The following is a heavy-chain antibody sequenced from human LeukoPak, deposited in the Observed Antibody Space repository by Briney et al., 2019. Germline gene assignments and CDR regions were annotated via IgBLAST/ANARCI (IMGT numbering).Heavy chain of an antibody. Sequence: GRSLGLSCAASGFTFSSYGMHWVRQAPGKGLEWVAVIWYDGSNKYYADSVKGRFTISRDNSKNTLYLQMNSLRAEDTAVYYCARERGWLNDYNWFDPWGQGTLVTVSS. D-gene: IGHD3-22*01. CDR2: IWYDGSNK. CDR3: ARERGWLNDYNWFDP. CDR1: GFTFSSYG. V-gene: IGHV3-33*01. J-gene: IGHJ5*02.